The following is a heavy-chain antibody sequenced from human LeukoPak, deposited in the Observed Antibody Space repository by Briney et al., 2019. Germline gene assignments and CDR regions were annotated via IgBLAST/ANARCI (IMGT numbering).Heavy chain of an antibody. CDR1: GFTFSRYS. J-gene: IGHJ4*02. CDR3: ARSPNYKGYFDY. Sequence: GGSLRLSCAAPGFTFSRYSMNWVRQAPGKGLEWVSSISISSNYIYYADSVKGRFTISRDNAKNSLYLQMNSLRAEDTAVYYCARSPNYKGYFDYWGQGTLVTVSS. D-gene: IGHD3-10*01. V-gene: IGHV3-21*01. CDR2: ISISSNYI.